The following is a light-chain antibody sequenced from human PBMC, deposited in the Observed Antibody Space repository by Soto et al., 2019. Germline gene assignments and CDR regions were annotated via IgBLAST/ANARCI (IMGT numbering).Light chain of an antibody. CDR3: QTFGTGIWV. J-gene: IGLJ3*02. Sequence: QPVLTQSPSASASLGASVKLTCTLSSGHSSYAIAWHQQQPEKGPRYLMKLNSDGSYSKGDGIPDRFSGSISGAERYLTISGLQSEDEADYYCQTFGTGIWVFGKGTKLTVL. CDR2: LNSDGSY. V-gene: IGLV4-69*01. CDR1: SGHSSYA.